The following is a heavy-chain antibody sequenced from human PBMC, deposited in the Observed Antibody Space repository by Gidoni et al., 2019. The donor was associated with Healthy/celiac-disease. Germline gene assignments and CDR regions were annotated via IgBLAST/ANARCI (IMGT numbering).Heavy chain of an antibody. V-gene: IGHV3-30-3*01. CDR2: ISYDGSNK. Sequence: GFTFSSYAMHWVRQAPGKGLEWVAVISYDGSNKYYADSVKGRFTISRDNSKNTLYLQMNSLRAEDTAVYYCASDADSSGYRLGLFDYWGQGTLVTVSS. D-gene: IGHD3-22*01. J-gene: IGHJ4*02. CDR3: ASDADSSGYRLGLFDY. CDR1: GFTFSSYA.